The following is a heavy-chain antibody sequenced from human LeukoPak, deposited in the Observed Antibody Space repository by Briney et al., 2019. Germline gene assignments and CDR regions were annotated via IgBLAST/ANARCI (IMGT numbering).Heavy chain of an antibody. CDR3: ARGQLVAATYY. CDR2: FYPGGST. D-gene: IGHD2-15*01. CDR1: GYSISSAYY. Sequence: SDTLSLTFNVSGYSISSAYYWAWIRQPPGKGLEWIWSFYPGGSTYYHPSLKSRVTISVDSSKNQFSLRLSSVTASDPALYYCARGQLVAATYYWGQGTLVTVSS. J-gene: IGHJ4*02. V-gene: IGHV4-38-2*02.